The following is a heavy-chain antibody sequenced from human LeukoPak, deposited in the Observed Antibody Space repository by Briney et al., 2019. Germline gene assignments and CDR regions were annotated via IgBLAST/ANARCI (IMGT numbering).Heavy chain of an antibody. CDR2: IRYDGSNK. J-gene: IGHJ4*02. D-gene: IGHD3-16*02. V-gene: IGHV3-30*02. Sequence: PGGSLRLSCAVSGFTFSSYGMHWVRQAPGKGLEWVAFIRYDGSNKYYADSVKGRFTISRDNSKNTLYLQMNSLRAEDTAVYYCAKVTGYDYVWGSYRNADYWGQGTLVTVSS. CDR1: GFTFSSYG. CDR3: AKVTGYDYVWGSYRNADY.